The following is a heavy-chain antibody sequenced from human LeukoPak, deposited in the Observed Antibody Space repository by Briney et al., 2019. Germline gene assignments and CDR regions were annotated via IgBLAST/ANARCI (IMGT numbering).Heavy chain of an antibody. D-gene: IGHD6-13*01. CDR1: GFTFSSYA. V-gene: IGHV3-23*01. CDR2: ISGSGDST. CDR3: AKTRPLDSSSWSHGDY. Sequence: GSLRLSCAASGFTFSSYAMSWIRQAPGKGLEWVSAISGSGDSTYYGDSVKGRFTISRDNSKNTLYLQMNSLRAEDTAVYYCAKTRPLDSSSWSHGDYWGQGTLVTVSS. J-gene: IGHJ4*02.